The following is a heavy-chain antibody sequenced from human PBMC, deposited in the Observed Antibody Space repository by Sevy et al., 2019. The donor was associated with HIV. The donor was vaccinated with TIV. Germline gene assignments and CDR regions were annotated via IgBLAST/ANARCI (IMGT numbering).Heavy chain of an antibody. CDR1: GGSFSGYY. Sequence: SETLSLTCAVHGGSFSGYYWNWIRQPPGKGLEWIGEINHSGSTNYNPALKSRVTISVDTSKNQFSLKLSSVTAADTAVYYCARSPPIVIVPGAPSWFDPWGQGTLVTVSS. CDR3: ARSPPIVIVPGAPSWFDP. CDR2: INHSGST. V-gene: IGHV4-34*01. J-gene: IGHJ5*02. D-gene: IGHD2-2*01.